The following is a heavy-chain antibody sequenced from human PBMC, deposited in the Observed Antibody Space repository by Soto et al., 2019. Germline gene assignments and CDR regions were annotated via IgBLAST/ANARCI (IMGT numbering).Heavy chain of an antibody. CDR1: GFTFRGYS. CDR2: ISGPSIYI. V-gene: IGHV3-21*01. Sequence: EVQLVESGGGLVNPGGSLRLSCVASGFTFRGYSINWVRQAPGKGLEWVSYISGPSIYIYYADSVKGRFTISRDNAKSAVYRQMNSLRAEYTAVYYCARGFRHGFNVWGQGTTVSVSS. D-gene: IGHD3-10*01. CDR3: ARGFRHGFNV. J-gene: IGHJ6*02.